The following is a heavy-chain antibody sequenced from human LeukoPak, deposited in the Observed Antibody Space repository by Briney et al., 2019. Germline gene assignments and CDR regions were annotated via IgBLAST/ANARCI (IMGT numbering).Heavy chain of an antibody. V-gene: IGHV3-21*01. D-gene: IGHD3-9*01. Sequence: PGGSLRLSCAASGFTFSGYSMNWVRQAPGKGLEWVSSISSSSSYIYYADSVKGRFTISRGNAKNSLYLQMNSLRAEDTAVYYCARGDVRYFDYWGQGALVTVSS. CDR3: ARGDVRYFDY. J-gene: IGHJ4*02. CDR1: GFTFSGYS. CDR2: ISSSSSYI.